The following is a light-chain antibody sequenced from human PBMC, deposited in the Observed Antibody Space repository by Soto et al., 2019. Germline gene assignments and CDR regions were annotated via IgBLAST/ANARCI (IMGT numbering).Light chain of an antibody. CDR1: QSVSSSY. CDR2: DTS. CDR3: QQYNNWPPIT. Sequence: EIVLTPAPGPPSLSPGERATLSCRARQSVSSSYLAWYQQKPGQAPRLLIYDTSTRATGIPARFSGSGSGTEFTLTISSLQSEDFAVYYCQQYNNWPPITFGQGTRLEIK. J-gene: IGKJ5*01. V-gene: IGKV3-15*01.